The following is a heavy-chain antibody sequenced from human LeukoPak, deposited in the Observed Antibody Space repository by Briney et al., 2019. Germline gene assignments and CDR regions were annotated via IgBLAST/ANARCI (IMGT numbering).Heavy chain of an antibody. D-gene: IGHD3-10*01. V-gene: IGHV4-39*01. CDR3: ARYVVYGSGKYYFDY. CDR2: INYSGST. Sequence: SETLSLTCTVSGGSINSYYWDWIRQPPGKGLEWIASINYSGSTYYNPSLKSRVTISVDTSENQFSLKLSSVTAADTAVYYCARYVVYGSGKYYFDYWGQGTLVTVSS. J-gene: IGHJ4*02. CDR1: GGSINSYY.